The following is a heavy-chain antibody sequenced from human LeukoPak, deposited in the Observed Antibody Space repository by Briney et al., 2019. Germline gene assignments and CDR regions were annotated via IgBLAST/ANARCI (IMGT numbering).Heavy chain of an antibody. D-gene: IGHD6-13*01. CDR1: GGSISSSSYY. CDR2: IYYSGST. Sequence: PSETLSLTSTVSGGSISSSSYYWGWIRQPPGKGLEWIGSIYYSGSTYYNPSLKSRVTISVDTSKNQFSLKLSSVTAADTAVYYCARHSNARQLVYYFDYWGQGTLVTVSS. J-gene: IGHJ4*02. V-gene: IGHV4-39*01. CDR3: ARHSNARQLVYYFDY.